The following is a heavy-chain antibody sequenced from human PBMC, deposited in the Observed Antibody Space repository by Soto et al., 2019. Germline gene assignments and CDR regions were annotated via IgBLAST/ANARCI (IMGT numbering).Heavy chain of an antibody. D-gene: IGHD2-21*01. J-gene: IGHJ4*02. V-gene: IGHV3-33*01. CDR3: ARGRVDGGELDL. CDR1: GFTFRPYG. CDR2: IWYDASNK. Sequence: VQLVESGGGVVQPGRSLRLACAASGFTFRPYGMYWVRQAPGKGRGWGAVIWYDASNKYYGDSVKGRFTISRDNSENTIYLQMNSLGAEDTAVYYCARGRVDGGELDLWGQGTLVTVSS.